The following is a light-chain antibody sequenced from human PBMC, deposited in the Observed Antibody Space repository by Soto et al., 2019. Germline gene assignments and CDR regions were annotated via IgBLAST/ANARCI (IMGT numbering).Light chain of an antibody. CDR1: QSLLHSNGYNY. CDR3: MQALQAPVT. CDR2: LGS. Sequence: DIVMTQSPLTLPVTPGEPASISCRSSQSLLHSNGYNYLDWYLQKPGQSPPVLIYLGSNRASGVPDRFSGSGSGTDFTLKISRMEAEDVGVYYCMQALQAPVTFGGGTKVDTK. J-gene: IGKJ4*01. V-gene: IGKV2-28*01.